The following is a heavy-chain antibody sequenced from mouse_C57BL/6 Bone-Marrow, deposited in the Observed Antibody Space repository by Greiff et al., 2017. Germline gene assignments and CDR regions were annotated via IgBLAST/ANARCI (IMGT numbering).Heavy chain of an antibody. CDR1: GYTFTSYW. CDR3: ASYDYDLAWFAY. Sequence: QVQLQQSGAELAKPGASVKLSCKASGYTFTSYWMHWVKQRPGQGLEWIGYINPSSGYTKYNQKFKDKDTLTADKSSSTAYMQLSSLTYEDSAVYYCASYDYDLAWFAYWGQGTTLTVSS. V-gene: IGHV1-7*01. D-gene: IGHD2-4*01. J-gene: IGHJ2*01. CDR2: INPSSGYT.